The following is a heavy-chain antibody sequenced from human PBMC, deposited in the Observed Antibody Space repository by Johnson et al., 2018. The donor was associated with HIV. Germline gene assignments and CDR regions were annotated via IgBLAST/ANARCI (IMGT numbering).Heavy chain of an antibody. J-gene: IGHJ3*02. Sequence: QVQLVESGGGVVQPGESLRLSCAASGFIFSSYDMHWVRQAPDKGLEWVAFIRYDGSNKYYADSVTGRFTISRDKSKNTLYLQLNSLRAEDTAVYHCARERYGSQAIDAFDIWGQGTMVTVSS. CDR2: IRYDGSNK. D-gene: IGHD2-15*01. CDR3: ARERYGSQAIDAFDI. V-gene: IGHV3-30*02. CDR1: GFIFSSYD.